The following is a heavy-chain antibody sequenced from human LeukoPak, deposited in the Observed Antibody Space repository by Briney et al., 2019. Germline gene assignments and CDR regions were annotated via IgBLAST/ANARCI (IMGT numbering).Heavy chain of an antibody. Sequence: PGGSLRLSCAASGFTFSSYGMHWVRQAPGKGLEWVAVISYDGSNKYYADSVKGRFTISRDNSKNTLYLQMNSLRAEDTAVYYCARSLLDWVFDYWGQGTLVTVSS. V-gene: IGHV3-30*03. CDR2: ISYDGSNK. CDR3: ARSLLDWVFDY. D-gene: IGHD2-21*01. CDR1: GFTFSSYG. J-gene: IGHJ4*02.